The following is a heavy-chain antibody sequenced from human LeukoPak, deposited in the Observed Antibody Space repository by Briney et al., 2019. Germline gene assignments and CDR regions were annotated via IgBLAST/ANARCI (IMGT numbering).Heavy chain of an antibody. CDR3: ASLHYYDSSGQGSADY. J-gene: IGHJ4*02. D-gene: IGHD3-22*01. V-gene: IGHV3-48*03. CDR2: ISSSGSTI. Sequence: GGSLRLSCAASGFTFSSYEMNWVRQAPGKGLEWVSYISSSGSTIYYADSVKGRFTISRDNAKNSLYLQMNSLRAEDTAVYYCASLHYYDSSGQGSADYWGQGTLVTVSP. CDR1: GFTFSSYE.